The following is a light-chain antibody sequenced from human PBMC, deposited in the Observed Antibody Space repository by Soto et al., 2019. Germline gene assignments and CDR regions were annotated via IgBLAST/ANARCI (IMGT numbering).Light chain of an antibody. V-gene: IGKV1-39*01. Sequence: DIQMTQSPSSLSASVGDSVTMTCRASQSISSYLNWYQQKPGKAPKLLIYAASSLQSGVPSRFSGSGSGTDFTLTISSLQPEDFATYYCQQSYSTPPTFGQGTRLEIK. CDR1: QSISSY. CDR3: QQSYSTPPT. CDR2: AAS. J-gene: IGKJ5*01.